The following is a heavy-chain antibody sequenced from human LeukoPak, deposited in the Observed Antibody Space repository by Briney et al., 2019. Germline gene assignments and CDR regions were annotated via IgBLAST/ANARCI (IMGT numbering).Heavy chain of an antibody. Sequence: GSSVKLSCKASGGTFSSYTISWVRQAPGQGLEWMGRIIPILGIANYAQKFQGRVTITADKSTSTAYMELSSLRSEDTAVYYCARGGDTAMGYDFDYWGQGTLVTVSS. V-gene: IGHV1-69*02. D-gene: IGHD5-18*01. CDR2: IIPILGIA. J-gene: IGHJ4*02. CDR1: GGTFSSYT. CDR3: ARGGDTAMGYDFDY.